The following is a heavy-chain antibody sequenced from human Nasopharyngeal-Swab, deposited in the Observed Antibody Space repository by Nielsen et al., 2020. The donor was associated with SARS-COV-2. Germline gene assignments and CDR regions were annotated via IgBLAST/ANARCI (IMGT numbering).Heavy chain of an antibody. J-gene: IGHJ6*03. CDR3: AKVEVRGALGYYYYMDV. CDR2: ISYDGSNK. D-gene: IGHD3-10*01. V-gene: IGHV3-30*18. CDR1: GFAFSRYG. Sequence: GWSMRLSCAASGFAFSRYGMHWVRQAPGKGLEWVAVISYDGSNKYYADSVKGRFTISRDNSKNTLYPQMNSLRAEDTAVYYCAKVEVRGALGYYYYMDVWGKGTTVTVSS.